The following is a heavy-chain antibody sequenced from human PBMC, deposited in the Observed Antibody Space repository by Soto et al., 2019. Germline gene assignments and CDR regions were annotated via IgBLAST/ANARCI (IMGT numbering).Heavy chain of an antibody. CDR3: ARGAFPTWGTSPLDY. CDR1: GFTFSNYW. Sequence: EVQLVESGGDLVQPGGSLRLSCAASGFTFSNYWMTWVHQAPGKGLEWVANIKQDGGEKYYVGSVKGRFTISRDNAENSLYLQLHSPRAEEAAVYYCARGAFPTWGTSPLDYWGQGTLVTVSS. J-gene: IGHJ4*02. CDR2: IKQDGGEK. V-gene: IGHV3-7*01. D-gene: IGHD3-16*01.